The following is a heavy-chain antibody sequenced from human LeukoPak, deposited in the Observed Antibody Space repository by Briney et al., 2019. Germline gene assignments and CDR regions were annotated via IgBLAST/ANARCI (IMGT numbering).Heavy chain of an antibody. CDR3: ARGGIGYYYMDV. J-gene: IGHJ6*03. CDR1: GGSISSHY. V-gene: IGHV4-59*11. D-gene: IGHD3-16*01. Sequence: SETLSLTCIVSGGSISSHYYSWIRQPPGKGLEWIGYVYKSGSTYYNPFLKSRVTISLDTSRNQISLKLTSVIAADRAVYYCARGGIGYYYMDVWGNGTTVTVSS. CDR2: VYKSGST.